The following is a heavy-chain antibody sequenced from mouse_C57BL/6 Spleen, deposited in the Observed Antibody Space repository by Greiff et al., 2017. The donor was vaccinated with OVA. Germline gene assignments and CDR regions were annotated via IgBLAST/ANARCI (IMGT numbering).Heavy chain of an antibody. CDR2: ISSGSSTI. CDR1: GFTFSDYG. CDR3: AKLSCQYYFDY. V-gene: IGHV5-17*01. Sequence: DVMLVESGGGLVKPGGSLKLSCAASGFTFSDYGMHWVRQAPEKGLEWVAYISSGSSTIYYAETVKGRFTISRDNAKNTLFLQMTSLRSEDTAMYYCAKLSCQYYFDYWGQGTTLTVSS. D-gene: IGHD3-3*01. J-gene: IGHJ2*01.